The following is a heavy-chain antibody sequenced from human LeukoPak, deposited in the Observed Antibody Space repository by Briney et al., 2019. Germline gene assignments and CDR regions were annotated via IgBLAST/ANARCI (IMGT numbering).Heavy chain of an antibody. CDR1: GFTFSSYS. Sequence: GGSLRLSCAASGFTFSSYSMNWVRQAPGKGLEWVSSISSSSSYIYYADSVKGRFTISRDNSKNTLYLQMNSLRAEDTAVYYCAKGRAAFFDYWGQGTLVTVSS. D-gene: IGHD6-13*01. CDR3: AKGRAAFFDY. J-gene: IGHJ4*02. CDR2: ISSSSSYI. V-gene: IGHV3-21*01.